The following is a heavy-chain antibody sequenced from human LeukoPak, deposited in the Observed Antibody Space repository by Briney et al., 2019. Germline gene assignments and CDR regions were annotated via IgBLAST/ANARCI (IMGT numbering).Heavy chain of an antibody. V-gene: IGHV3-23*01. CDR1: GFTFGSHA. J-gene: IGHJ2*01. Sequence: PGGSLRLSCAASGFTFGSHAMSWVRQSPGKGREWVSSISGTGGSTFYADSVRGRFTSSRDNSQNTLYLQMNSLRADDTALYYCATRPGIAVAAANWYFDLWGRGTLVTVSS. CDR2: ISGTGGST. CDR3: ATRPGIAVAAANWYFDL. D-gene: IGHD6-19*01.